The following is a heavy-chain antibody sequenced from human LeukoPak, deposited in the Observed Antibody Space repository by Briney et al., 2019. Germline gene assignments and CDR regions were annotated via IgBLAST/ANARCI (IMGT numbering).Heavy chain of an antibody. D-gene: IGHD3-22*01. J-gene: IGHJ1*01. Sequence: ASVKVSCKVSGYTLTELSMHWVRQAPGKGLEWRGGFDPEDGETIYAQKFQGRVTMTEDTSTDTAYMELSSLRSEDTAVYYCATNSYYYDSSGYYYRHWGQGTLVTVSS. CDR2: FDPEDGET. CDR1: GYTLTELS. V-gene: IGHV1-24*01. CDR3: ATNSYYYDSSGYYYRH.